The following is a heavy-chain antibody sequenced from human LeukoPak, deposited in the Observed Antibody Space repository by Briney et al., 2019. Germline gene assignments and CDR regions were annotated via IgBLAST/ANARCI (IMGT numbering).Heavy chain of an antibody. CDR3: ARVEQQLANFDY. CDR1: GFTFSSYE. V-gene: IGHV3-21*05. CDR2: ISSSSSYT. J-gene: IGHJ4*02. D-gene: IGHD6-13*01. Sequence: PGGSLRLSCAASGFTFSSYEMNWVRQAPGKGLEWVSYISSSSSYTNYADSVKGRFTISRDNAKNSLYLQMNSLRAEDTAVYYCARVEQQLANFDYWGQGTLVTVSS.